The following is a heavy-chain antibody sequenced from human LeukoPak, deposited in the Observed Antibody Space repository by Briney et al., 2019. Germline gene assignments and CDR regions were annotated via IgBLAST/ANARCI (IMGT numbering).Heavy chain of an antibody. Sequence: QPGGSLRLSCAASGFTFSSYAMHWVRQAPGKGLEWVAVISYDGSNKYYADSVKGRFTISRDNSKNTLYLQMNSLRAEDTAVYYCARDRIDDTAGGGFDPWGQGTLVTVSS. V-gene: IGHV3-30-3*01. J-gene: IGHJ5*02. D-gene: IGHD5-18*01. CDR1: GFTFSSYA. CDR3: ARDRIDDTAGGGFDP. CDR2: ISYDGSNK.